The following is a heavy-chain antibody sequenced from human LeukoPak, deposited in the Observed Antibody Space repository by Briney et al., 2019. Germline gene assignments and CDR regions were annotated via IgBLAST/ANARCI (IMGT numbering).Heavy chain of an antibody. J-gene: IGHJ4*02. CDR2: IYYSGST. CDR3: ARGHTVTSDPAFDY. V-gene: IGHV4-61*01. D-gene: IGHD4-17*01. CDR1: GGSVSSGSYY. Sequence: NASETLSLTCTVSGGSVSSGSYYWSWIRQPPGKGLEWIGYIYYSGSTNYNPSLKSRVTISVDTSKNQFSLKLSSVTAADTAVYYCARGHTVTSDPAFDYWGQGTLVTVSS.